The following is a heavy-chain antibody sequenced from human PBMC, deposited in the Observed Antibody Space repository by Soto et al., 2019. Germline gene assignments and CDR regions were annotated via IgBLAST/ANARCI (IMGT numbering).Heavy chain of an antibody. CDR1: GFTFSSYA. CDR3: AKVWWGLLWFGEPTKSYYFDY. CDR2: ISGSGGST. Sequence: GGSLRLSCAASGFTFSSYAMSWVRQAPGKGLEWVSAISGSGGSTYYADSVKGRFTISRDNSKNTLYLQMNSLRAEDTAVYYCAKVWWGLLWFGEPTKSYYFDYWAQGTLVTVSS. V-gene: IGHV3-23*01. D-gene: IGHD3-10*01. J-gene: IGHJ4*02.